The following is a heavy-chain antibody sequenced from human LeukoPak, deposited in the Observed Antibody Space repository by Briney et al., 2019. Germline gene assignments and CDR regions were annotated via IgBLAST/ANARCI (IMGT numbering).Heavy chain of an antibody. Sequence: GGSLRLSCAASGFTFSNYGMYWVRQAPGKGLEWVAFISNDGSNEYYADSVKGQFTISRDNSKNTLYLQMNSLRAEDTALYYCARALIAAAGTGAFDIWGQGTKVTVSS. J-gene: IGHJ3*02. V-gene: IGHV3-30*03. CDR2: ISNDGSNE. CDR1: GFTFSNYG. D-gene: IGHD6-13*01. CDR3: ARALIAAAGTGAFDI.